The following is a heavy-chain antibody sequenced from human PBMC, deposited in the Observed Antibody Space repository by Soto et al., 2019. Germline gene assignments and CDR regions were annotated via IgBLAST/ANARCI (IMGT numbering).Heavy chain of an antibody. CDR1: GASFSPKG. CDR3: ARDGVDVSRTTVRHGALDI. Sequence: QVQLVQSGAEVKKPGPSVKVSCKPSGASFSPKGITWVRQAPGQGLEWMGGFLPVFTTANYAQKFQGRVSITADESTYTAYMELSSLRSEDTAVYFCARDGVDVSRTTVRHGALDIWGQGTVVTVSS. CDR2: FLPVFTTA. J-gene: IGHJ3*02. V-gene: IGHV1-69*01. D-gene: IGHD4-17*01.